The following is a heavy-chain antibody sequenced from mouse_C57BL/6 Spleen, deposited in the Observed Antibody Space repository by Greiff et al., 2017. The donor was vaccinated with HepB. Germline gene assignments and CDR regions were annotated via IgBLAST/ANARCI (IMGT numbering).Heavy chain of an antibody. V-gene: IGHV1-59*01. CDR3: ARDYGSSYCFDY. Sequence: QVHVKQPGAELVRPGTSVKLSCKASGYTFTSYWMHWVKQRPGQGLEWIGVIDPSDSYTNYNQKFKGKATLTVDTSSSTAYMQLSSLTSEDSAVYYCARDYGSSYCFDYWGQGTTLTVSS. CDR1: GYTFTSYW. J-gene: IGHJ2*01. D-gene: IGHD1-1*01. CDR2: IDPSDSYT.